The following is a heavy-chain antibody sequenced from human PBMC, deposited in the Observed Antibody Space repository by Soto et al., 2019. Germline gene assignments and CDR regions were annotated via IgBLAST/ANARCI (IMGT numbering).Heavy chain of an antibody. CDR2: IKQYGSEK. V-gene: IGHV3-7*03. Sequence: GGSLRLSCASSVCTFTSYWMNCVRQSPGKGLEWVANIKQYGSEKYYVDSVKGRFTISRDDVRNSLYLQMNSLRAEDTAVYYCARAVEEWLLSRHYYYGMDVWGQATTVTVSS. J-gene: IGHJ6*02. D-gene: IGHD3-3*01. CDR3: ARAVEEWLLSRHYYYGMDV. CDR1: VCTFTSYW.